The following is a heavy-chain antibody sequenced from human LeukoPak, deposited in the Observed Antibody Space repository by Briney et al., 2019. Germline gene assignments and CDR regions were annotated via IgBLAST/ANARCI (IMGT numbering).Heavy chain of an antibody. CDR1: GCSISSSSYY. V-gene: IGHV4-39*01. D-gene: IGHD2-2*01. CDR3: ARQLGYCSSTSCYADKVDY. J-gene: IGHJ4*02. Sequence: KSSETLSLTCTVSGCSISSSSYYWGWIRQPPGQGLVWIGSIYYSGSTYYNPSLKRPVTISVDTSKNQFSLKLSSVTAADTAVYYCARQLGYCSSTSCYADKVDYWGQGTLVTVSS. CDR2: IYYSGST.